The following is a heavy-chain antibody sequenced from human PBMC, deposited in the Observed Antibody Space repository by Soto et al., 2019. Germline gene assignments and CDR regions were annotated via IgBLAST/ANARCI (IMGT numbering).Heavy chain of an antibody. Sequence: PSETLSLTCAVYGGSFSGYYWSRIRQPPGKGLEWIGEINHSGSTNYNPSLKSRVTISVDTSKNQFSLKLSSVTAADTAVYYCARGPQTWPRTKSNCFDPWGQGTLVTVSS. V-gene: IGHV4-34*01. CDR2: INHSGST. J-gene: IGHJ5*02. CDR3: ARGPQTWPRTKSNCFDP. D-gene: IGHD1-7*01. CDR1: GGSFSGYY.